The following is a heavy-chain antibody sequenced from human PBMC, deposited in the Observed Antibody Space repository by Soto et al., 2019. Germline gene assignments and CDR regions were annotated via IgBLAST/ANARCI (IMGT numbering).Heavy chain of an antibody. CDR2: IYYSGST. J-gene: IGHJ6*02. V-gene: IGHV4-31*03. D-gene: IGHD6-13*01. CDR3: AREGELYSSSSVLRRYYYYGMDV. CDR1: GGSISSGGYY. Sequence: QVQLQESGPGLVKPSQTLSLTCTVSGGSISSGGYYWSWIRQHPGKGLEWIGYIYYSGSTYYNPSLKRRVTISVDTSKNQFSLKLSSVTAADTAVYYCAREGELYSSSSVLRRYYYYGMDVWGQGTTVTVSS.